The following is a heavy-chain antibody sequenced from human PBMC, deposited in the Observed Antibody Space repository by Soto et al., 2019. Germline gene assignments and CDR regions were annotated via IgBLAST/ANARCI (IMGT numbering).Heavy chain of an antibody. V-gene: IGHV4-34*01. CDR2: MSHSGGT. J-gene: IGHJ3*02. Sequence: QEQLQQWVAGLLKPSETLSLTCAVYGGFVSSGNYYWSWIRQPPGKGLEWIGEMSHSGGTHFNPSLKSRVTISVDTSKNQFSLKMSSVTAADTALYYCARVERGTATTVVDAFDIWGPGTMVTVSS. CDR1: GGFVSSGNYY. D-gene: IGHD1-1*01. CDR3: ARVERGTATTVVDAFDI.